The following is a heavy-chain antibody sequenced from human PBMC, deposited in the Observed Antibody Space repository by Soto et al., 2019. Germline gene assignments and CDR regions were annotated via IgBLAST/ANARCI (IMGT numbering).Heavy chain of an antibody. Sequence: QVQLVQSGAEVKKPGASVKVSCKASGYTFTSYGISWVRQAPGQRLEWMGWINVYNGNTNYAQKLHGRVTMTTDTSKSTAYLELRSLRSDATAVYFGARDTSSGEHDYWGQGTLVTVSS. CDR3: ARDTSSGEHDY. J-gene: IGHJ4*02. CDR2: INVYNGNT. V-gene: IGHV1-18*01. CDR1: GYTFTSYG. D-gene: IGHD3-10*01.